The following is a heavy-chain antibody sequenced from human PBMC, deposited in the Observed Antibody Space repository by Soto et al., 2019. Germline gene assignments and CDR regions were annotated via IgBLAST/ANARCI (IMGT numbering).Heavy chain of an antibody. Sequence: ASVKVSCKASGYTFTSYGISWVRQAPGQGLEWMGWISAYNGNTNYAQKLQGRVTMTTDTSTSTAYMELRSLRSDDTAVYYCARDARFLEWLLRVGFDYWGQGTLVTVSS. D-gene: IGHD3-3*01. CDR1: GYTFTSYG. V-gene: IGHV1-18*01. CDR2: ISAYNGNT. J-gene: IGHJ4*02. CDR3: ARDARFLEWLLRVGFDY.